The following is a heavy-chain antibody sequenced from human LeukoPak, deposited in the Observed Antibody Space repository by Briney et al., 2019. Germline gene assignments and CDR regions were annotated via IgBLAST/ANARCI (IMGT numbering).Heavy chain of an antibody. Sequence: GGSLSLSCAASGFTFDDYGMSWVRQAPGKGLEWVSGINWNGGSTGYADSVKGRFTISRDNAKNSLYLQMNSLRAEDTALYHCARGYSYGYVDAFDIWGQGTMVTVSS. D-gene: IGHD5-18*01. CDR3: ARGYSYGYVDAFDI. CDR1: GFTFDDYG. CDR2: INWNGGST. J-gene: IGHJ3*02. V-gene: IGHV3-20*01.